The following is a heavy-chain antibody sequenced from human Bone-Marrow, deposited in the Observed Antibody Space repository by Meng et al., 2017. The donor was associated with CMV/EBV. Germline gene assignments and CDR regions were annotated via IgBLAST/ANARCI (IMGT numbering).Heavy chain of an antibody. V-gene: IGHV3-7*01. Sequence: GESLKISCAASGFTFSNYWMSWVCQAPGKGLEWVANIKQDGSEKYYVDSVKGRFTISRDNSKNTLYLQMSSLRPEDTAVYYCARDGGATYYYYYGMDVWGQGTTVTVSS. CDR2: IKQDGSEK. D-gene: IGHD3-16*01. CDR3: ARDGGATYYYYYGMDV. J-gene: IGHJ6*02. CDR1: GFTFSNYW.